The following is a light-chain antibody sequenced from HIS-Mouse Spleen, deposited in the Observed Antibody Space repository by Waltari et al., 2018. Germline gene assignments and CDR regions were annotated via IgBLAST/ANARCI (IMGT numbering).Light chain of an antibody. J-gene: IGLJ2*01. CDR1: SSDVGGYNY. V-gene: IGLV2-14*03. Sequence: PGQSITISCTGTSSDVGGYNYVSWYQHHPGKAPKLMIYDVSNRPSGVSNRVSGSKSGNTASLTISGLQAEDEADYYCSSYTSSSTLDVVFGGGTKLTVL. CDR2: DVS. CDR3: SSYTSSSTLDVV.